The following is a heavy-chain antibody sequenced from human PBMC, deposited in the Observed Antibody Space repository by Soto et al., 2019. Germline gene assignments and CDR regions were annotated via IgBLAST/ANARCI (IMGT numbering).Heavy chain of an antibody. V-gene: IGHV6-1*01. Sequence: QVQLQQSGPGLVKPSQTLSLTCAISGDSVSSNSAAWNWIRQSPSRGLEWLGRTYYRSKWYNDYAVSVKSRITINPDTSKNQFSLQLNSVTPEDTAVYYCARDLELPLGDYYYYYGMDVWGQGTTVTVSS. CDR3: ARDLELPLGDYYYYYGMDV. CDR1: GDSVSSNSAA. D-gene: IGHD1-7*01. CDR2: TYYRSKWYN. J-gene: IGHJ6*02.